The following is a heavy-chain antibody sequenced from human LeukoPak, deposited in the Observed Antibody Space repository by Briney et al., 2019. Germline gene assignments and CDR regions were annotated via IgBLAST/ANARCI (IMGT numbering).Heavy chain of an antibody. CDR1: GFTFSSYW. D-gene: IGHD4-23*01. V-gene: IGHV3-74*01. CDR2: INSDGSST. Sequence: GGSLRLSCAASGFTFSSYWMHWVRQAPGKGLVWVSRINSDGSSTSYADSVKGRFTISRDNAKNSLYLQMNSLRAEDTAVYYCARERGTVYGGNSGAFDIWGQGTMVTVSS. J-gene: IGHJ3*02. CDR3: ARERGTVYGGNSGAFDI.